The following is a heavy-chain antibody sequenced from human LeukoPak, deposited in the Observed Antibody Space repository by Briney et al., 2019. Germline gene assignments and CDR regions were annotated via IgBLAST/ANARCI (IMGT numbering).Heavy chain of an antibody. CDR2: INHSGST. D-gene: IGHD3-3*01. J-gene: IGHJ6*02. CDR1: GGSMSSSSYY. CDR3: ARELRFLEWLDMYYYYGMDV. Sequence: PSETLSLTCTVSGGSMSSSSYYWGWIRQPPGKGLEWIGEINHSGSTNYNPSLKSRVTISVDTSKNQFSLKLSSVTAADTAVYYCARELRFLEWLDMYYYYGMDVWGQGTTVTVSS. V-gene: IGHV4-39*07.